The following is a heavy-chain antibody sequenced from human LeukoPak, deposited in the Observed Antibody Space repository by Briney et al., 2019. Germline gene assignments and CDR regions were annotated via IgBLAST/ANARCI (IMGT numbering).Heavy chain of an antibody. D-gene: IGHD3-22*01. CDR2: ITSSSDYI. V-gene: IGHV3-21*01. Sequence: GGSLRLPCAASGFTFSSHSMNWVRQAPGKGLEWVSVITSSSDYIYYADSLKGRFTVSRDNAKNSLYLQVNSLRAEDTAVYYCVRESVYYDSSGYYNVLDYWGQGTLVTVSS. J-gene: IGHJ4*02. CDR3: VRESVYYDSSGYYNVLDY. CDR1: GFTFSSHS.